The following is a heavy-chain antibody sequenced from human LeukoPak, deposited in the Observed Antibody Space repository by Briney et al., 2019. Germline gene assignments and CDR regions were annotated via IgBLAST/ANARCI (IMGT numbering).Heavy chain of an antibody. Sequence: SQTLSLTCAISGDSVSSNSAAWNWIRQSPSRGLEWLGRTYYRSKWYNDYAVSVKSRITINPDTSKNQFSLQLNSVTPEDTAVYYCARDQITGTHTRWGYYYMDVWGKGTTVTVSS. J-gene: IGHJ6*03. CDR3: ARDQITGTHTRWGYYYMDV. CDR1: GDSVSSNSAA. CDR2: TYYRSKWYN. V-gene: IGHV6-1*01. D-gene: IGHD1-20*01.